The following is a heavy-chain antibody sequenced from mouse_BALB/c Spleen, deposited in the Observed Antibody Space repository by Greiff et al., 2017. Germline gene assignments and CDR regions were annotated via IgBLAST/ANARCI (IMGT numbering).Heavy chain of an antibody. Sequence: EVMLVESGGDLVKPGGSLKLSCAASGFTFSSYGMSWVRQTPDKRLEWVATISSGGSYTYYPDSVKGRFTISRDNAKNTLYLQMSSLKSEDTAMYYCARHEGTTGWFAYWGQGTLVTVSA. V-gene: IGHV5-6*02. D-gene: IGHD2-14*01. CDR3: ARHEGTTGWFAY. CDR1: GFTFSSYG. CDR2: ISSGGSYT. J-gene: IGHJ3*01.